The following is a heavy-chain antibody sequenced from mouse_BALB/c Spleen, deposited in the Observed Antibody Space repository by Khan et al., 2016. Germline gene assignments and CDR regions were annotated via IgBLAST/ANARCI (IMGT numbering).Heavy chain of an antibody. CDR1: GYTFTSYV. Sequence: VQLQQSGPELVKPGASVKMSCKASGYTFTSYVMHWVKQKPGQGLEWVGYINPYNDVTKYNEKFKGKATLTSDKSSRTAYLELSSLPSEDSAVFYWRREYGNCRDDWGQGTSVTVA. J-gene: IGHJ4*01. CDR2: INPYNDVT. D-gene: IGHD2-10*02. V-gene: IGHV1S136*01. CDR3: RREYGNCRDD.